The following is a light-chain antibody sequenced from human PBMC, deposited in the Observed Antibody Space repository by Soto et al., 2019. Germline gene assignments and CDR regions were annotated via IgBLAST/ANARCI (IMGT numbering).Light chain of an antibody. CDR1: QSVSSSY. Sequence: EIVLTQSPGTLSLSPGERATLSCRASQSVSSSYLAWYQQKPGQAPRLLIYGASSRATGIPDRFIGSGSGTDFTLTISRLGPEDFAVYYCQQYGNSPPITVGQGTRLENK. J-gene: IGKJ5*01. CDR2: GAS. V-gene: IGKV3-20*01. CDR3: QQYGNSPPIT.